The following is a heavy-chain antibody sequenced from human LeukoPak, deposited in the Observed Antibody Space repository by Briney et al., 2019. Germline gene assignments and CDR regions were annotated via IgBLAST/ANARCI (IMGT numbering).Heavy chain of an antibody. V-gene: IGHV3-48*03. CDR2: TSSSGSTI. CDR3: AELGITMIGGV. D-gene: IGHD3-10*02. Sequence: GGSLRLSCAASGFTFRSYAMSWVRQAPGKGLEWVSYTSSSGSTIYYADSVKGRFTISRDNARNSLYLQMNSLRAEDTAVYYCAELGITMIGGVWGKGTTVTISS. J-gene: IGHJ6*04. CDR1: GFTFRSYA.